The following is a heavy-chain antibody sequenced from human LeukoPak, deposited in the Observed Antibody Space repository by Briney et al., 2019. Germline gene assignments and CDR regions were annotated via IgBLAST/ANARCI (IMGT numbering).Heavy chain of an antibody. D-gene: IGHD3-16*01. CDR3: ARGRIGATSFDY. J-gene: IGHJ4*02. CDR2: IKQDGSEK. V-gene: IGHV3-7*03. CDR1: GFTFSSYW. Sequence: GGSLGLSCAASGFTFSSYWMSWVRQAPGKGLEWVANIKQDGSEKYFVDSVKGRFTISRDDAKNSLYLQMNSLRAEDTAVYYCARGRIGATSFDYWGQGTLVTVSS.